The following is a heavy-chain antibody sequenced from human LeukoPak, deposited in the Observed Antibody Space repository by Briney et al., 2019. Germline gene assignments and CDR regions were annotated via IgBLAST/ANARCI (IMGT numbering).Heavy chain of an antibody. CDR3: ARREDGFDY. Sequence: GASVKVSCKASGGTFSRYAISWVRQAPGQGLEWMGRIIPIFGIANYAQKFQGRVTITADKSTSTAYMELSSLRSEDTAVYYCARREDGFDYWGQGTLVTVSS. V-gene: IGHV1-69*04. CDR1: GGTFSRYA. CDR2: IIPIFGIA. J-gene: IGHJ4*02.